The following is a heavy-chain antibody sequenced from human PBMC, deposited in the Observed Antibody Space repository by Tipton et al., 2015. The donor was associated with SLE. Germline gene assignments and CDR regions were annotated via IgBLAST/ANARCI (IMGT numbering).Heavy chain of an antibody. V-gene: IGHV4-31*03. CDR2: IYYSGRT. J-gene: IGHJ5*02. CDR3: ARESDSNGWNWFDP. CDR1: GGSINNNNYN. D-gene: IGHD6-19*01. Sequence: GLVKPSETLSLTCSVSGGSINNNNYNWGWIRQPPGKGLEWIGYIYYSGRTYYSPSLKSRVTISVDTSTNQFSLKMNSLTAADTAVYYCARESDSNGWNWFDPWGQGTLVTVSS.